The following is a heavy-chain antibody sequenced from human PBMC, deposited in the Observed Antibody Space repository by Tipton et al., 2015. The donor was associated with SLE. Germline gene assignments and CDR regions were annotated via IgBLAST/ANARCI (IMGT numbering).Heavy chain of an antibody. V-gene: IGHV4-59*11. Sequence: TLSLTCAVSGFSISSHYWSWIRQPPGKALEWIGYIHYSGNTNYNPSLKSRVTMSVDTSKNQFSLKLSSVTAADTAVYYCARRRGSSWYEDYFDYWGQGTLVTVSS. J-gene: IGHJ4*02. CDR2: IHYSGNT. D-gene: IGHD6-13*01. CDR3: ARRRGSSWYEDYFDY. CDR1: GFSISSHY.